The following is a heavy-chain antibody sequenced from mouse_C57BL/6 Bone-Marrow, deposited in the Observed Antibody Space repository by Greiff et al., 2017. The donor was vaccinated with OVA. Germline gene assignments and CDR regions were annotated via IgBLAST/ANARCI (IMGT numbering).Heavy chain of an antibody. V-gene: IGHV1-42*01. CDR2: ITPSTGGT. CDR1: GYSFTGYY. D-gene: IGHD1-1*01. CDR3: AREGFTYYYGSSIEDAMDY. Sequence: EVQVVESGPELVKPGASVKISCKASGYSFTGYYMNWVKQSPEKSLEWIGEITPSTGGTTYNQKFKAKATLTVDKSSSTAYMQLKSLTSEDSAVYYCAREGFTYYYGSSIEDAMDYWGQGTSVTVSS. J-gene: IGHJ4*01.